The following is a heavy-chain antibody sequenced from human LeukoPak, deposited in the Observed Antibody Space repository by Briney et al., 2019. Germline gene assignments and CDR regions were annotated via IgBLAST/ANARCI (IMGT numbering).Heavy chain of an antibody. Sequence: SETLSLTCTVSGYSISSGYYWGWIRQPPGKGLEWIGSIYHSGSTYYNPSLKSRVTISVDTSKNQFSLKLSSVTAADTAVYYCASYYYDSSGSFDYWGQGTLVTVSS. D-gene: IGHD3-22*01. CDR3: ASYYYDSSGSFDY. J-gene: IGHJ4*02. V-gene: IGHV4-38-2*02. CDR1: GYSISSGYY. CDR2: IYHSGST.